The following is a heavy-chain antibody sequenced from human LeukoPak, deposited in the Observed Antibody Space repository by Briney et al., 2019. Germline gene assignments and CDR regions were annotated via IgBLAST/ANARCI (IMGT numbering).Heavy chain of an antibody. CDR2: ISNDGGGT. Sequence: GGSLRLSCAASGFIFNNYGLIWVRQAPGKGLEWVSAISNDGGGTNYADFVKGRFTISRGNSKNTLFLQMNSLRAEDTALYYCAKGSSGYFVDLWGQGTLVTVSS. J-gene: IGHJ5*02. CDR1: GFIFNNYG. CDR3: AKGSSGYFVDL. D-gene: IGHD3-22*01. V-gene: IGHV3-23*01.